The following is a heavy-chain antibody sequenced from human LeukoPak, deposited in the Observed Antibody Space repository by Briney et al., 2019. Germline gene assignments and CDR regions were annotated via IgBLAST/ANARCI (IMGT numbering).Heavy chain of an antibody. V-gene: IGHV3-23*01. CDR2: ISVSGDTT. D-gene: IGHD4-17*01. J-gene: IGHJ4*02. CDR3: AKDQDYGDSLTFDY. Sequence: GGSLRLSCAASGFSFSTNVMSWVRQAPGKGLEWVSAISVSGDTTYYADSVTGRFTLSRDTSKNPVYLQMNSLRAEDTAVYYCAKDQDYGDSLTFDYWGQGTLVTVSS. CDR1: GFSFSTNV.